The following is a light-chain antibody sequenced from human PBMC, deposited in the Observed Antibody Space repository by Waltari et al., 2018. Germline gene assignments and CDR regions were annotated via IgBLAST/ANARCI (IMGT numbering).Light chain of an antibody. V-gene: IGKV3-20*01. Sequence: DIVLTQSPGTLSLSPGERATLSCRASQSVSRTLAWYQQKPGQAPKLLIYGASIRATGIPDRFTGSGSGTDFSLTISSLEPEDFAIYCCQHYVRLPATFGQGTKVEIK. CDR1: QSVSRT. J-gene: IGKJ1*01. CDR2: GAS. CDR3: QHYVRLPAT.